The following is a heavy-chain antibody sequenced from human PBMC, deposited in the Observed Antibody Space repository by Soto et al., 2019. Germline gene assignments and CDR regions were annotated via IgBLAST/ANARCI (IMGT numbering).Heavy chain of an antibody. V-gene: IGHV1-69*01. CDR3: ARDVVRSTAGDS. D-gene: IGHD2-15*01. CDR1: GGTFSTSS. J-gene: IGHJ4*02. CDR2: IIPIFTRT. Sequence: QLQLVQSGTEVKEPGSSVKVSCKASGGTFSTSSFDWVRQGPGQGLEWMGGIIPIFTRTNFAQKFQGRDTFSADESTRTTYMELRSLTSEDTAIYYCARDVVRSTAGDSWGQGTLVTVSS.